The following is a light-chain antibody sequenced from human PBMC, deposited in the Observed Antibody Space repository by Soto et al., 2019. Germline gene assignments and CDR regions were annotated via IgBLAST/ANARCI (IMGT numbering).Light chain of an antibody. J-gene: IGKJ1*01. CDR3: HQYNDWPPGT. CDR1: QSISSN. V-gene: IGKV3-15*01. CDR2: GAS. Sequence: ETVMTQSPATLSVSPGEGATLSCRASQSISSNLAWYQQKPGQAPRLLIYGASTRATGIPARFSGSGSGTEFTLTISSLQSEDFAVYYCHQYNDWPPGTFGQGTKVEIK.